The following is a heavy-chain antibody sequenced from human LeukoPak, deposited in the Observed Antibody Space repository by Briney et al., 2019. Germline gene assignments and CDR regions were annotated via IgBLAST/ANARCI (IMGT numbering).Heavy chain of an antibody. CDR2: IYPGDSDT. Sequence: GESLKISCKGSGYSFTSYWIGWVRQMPGKGLEWMGIIYPGDSDTRYSPSFQGQVTISADKSISTAYLQWSSLKASDTAIYYCAIVYVRDSRPDESLNWFDPWGQGTLVTVSS. CDR3: AIVYVRDSRPDESLNWFDP. V-gene: IGHV5-51*01. J-gene: IGHJ5*02. D-gene: IGHD3-10*02. CDR1: GYSFTSYW.